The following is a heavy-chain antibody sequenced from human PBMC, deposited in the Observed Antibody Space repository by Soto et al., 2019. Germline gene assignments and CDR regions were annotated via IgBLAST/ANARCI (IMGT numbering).Heavy chain of an antibody. CDR1: GLTFSRYA. D-gene: IGHD2-15*01. J-gene: IGHJ4*02. CDR2: INPSGDIT. CDR3: AKSLSPSPFTPYYFDP. Sequence: EEQLLESGGGLVQPGGSLRLSCAASGLTFSRYAMSWVRQAPGKGLEWVSIINPSGDITYYGDSVKSRFTISRDNSKKTPPLQIKSPRGEETALYYCAKSLSPSPFTPYYFDPRGQGTLVT. V-gene: IGHV3-23*01.